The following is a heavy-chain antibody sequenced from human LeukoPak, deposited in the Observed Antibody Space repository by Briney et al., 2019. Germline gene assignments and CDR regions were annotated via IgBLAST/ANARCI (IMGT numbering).Heavy chain of an antibody. V-gene: IGHV3-7*01. CDR1: GFSFSPSW. Sequence: PGGSLRLSCVASGFSFSPSWMTWVRQAPGKGLEWVANMRKDGREIYYADSMKGRFTISRDNSKNSLYLQMNSLRAEDTAVYYCARDSRGSIAALPEGGYWGQGTLVTVSS. CDR2: MRKDGREI. J-gene: IGHJ4*02. CDR3: ARDSRGSIAALPEGGY. D-gene: IGHD6-6*01.